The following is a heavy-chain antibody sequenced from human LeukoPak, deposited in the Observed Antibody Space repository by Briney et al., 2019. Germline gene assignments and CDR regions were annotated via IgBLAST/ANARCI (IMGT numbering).Heavy chain of an antibody. CDR3: AKISANDFYYYGMDV. CDR1: GFIFSGYS. V-gene: IGHV3-23*01. Sequence: GGSLRLSCVVSGFIFSGYSMIWVRQRPGKGLEWVSAISGSGGSTYYADSVKGRFTISRDNSKNTLYLQMNSLRAEDTAVYYCAKISANDFYYYGMDVWGQGTTVTVSS. CDR2: ISGSGGST. J-gene: IGHJ6*02.